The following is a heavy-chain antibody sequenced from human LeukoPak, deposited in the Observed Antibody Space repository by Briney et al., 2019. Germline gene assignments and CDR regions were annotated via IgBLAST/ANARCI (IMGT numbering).Heavy chain of an antibody. D-gene: IGHD4-17*01. V-gene: IGHV3-15*01. Sequence: GGSLRLSCAASGFTFTNAWMSWVRQAPAKGLEWVGRIKSKADGRTTDCAAPVKGRFTISGDDSKNTLYLQMNNLKTEDTAVYYCTTGFPNYGDYRGYFQHWGQGTLVTVAS. CDR3: TTGFPNYGDYRGYFQH. CDR2: IKSKADGRTT. CDR1: GFTFTNAW. J-gene: IGHJ1*01.